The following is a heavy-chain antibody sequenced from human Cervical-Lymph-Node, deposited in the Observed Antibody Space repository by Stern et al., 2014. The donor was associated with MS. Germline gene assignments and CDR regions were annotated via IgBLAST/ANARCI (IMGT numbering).Heavy chain of an antibody. CDR3: ATGGAAPRYFDL. Sequence: QVQLGQSGAEVKKPGASVKVSCKASGNTFTTYSMHWVRQAPGQGLEWMGIINPSGGFTTYAQRFQGRVTMTRDTSTSTVYMELSSLRSEDTAVYYCATGGAAPRYFDLWGRGTLVTVSS. CDR1: GNTFTTYS. V-gene: IGHV1-46*01. J-gene: IGHJ2*01. CDR2: INPSGGFT. D-gene: IGHD3-10*01.